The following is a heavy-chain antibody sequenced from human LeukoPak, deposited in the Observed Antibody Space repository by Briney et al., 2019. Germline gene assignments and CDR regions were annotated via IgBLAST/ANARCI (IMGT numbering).Heavy chain of an antibody. CDR2: INSDGSWT. V-gene: IGHV3-74*01. D-gene: IGHD6-6*01. J-gene: IGHJ4*02. CDR3: AKDQGYLAARPGFDY. CDR1: GNYW. Sequence: GGSLRLSCAASGNYWMHWVRQAPGKGLVWVSHINSDGSWTSYADSVKGRFTISRDNSKNTLYLQMNSLRAEDTAVYYCAKDQGYLAARPGFDYWGQGTLVTVSS.